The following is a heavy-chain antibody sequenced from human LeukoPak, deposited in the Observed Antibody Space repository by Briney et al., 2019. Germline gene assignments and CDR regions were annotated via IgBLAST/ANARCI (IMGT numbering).Heavy chain of an antibody. CDR1: GFTFSSYS. D-gene: IGHD1-26*01. V-gene: IGHV3-48*01. Sequence: GGSLRLSCAASGFTFSSYSMNWVRQAPGKGLEWVSYISSSSSTIYYADSVKGRFTISRDNAKNSLYLQMNSLRAEDTAVYYCARDQGWELLWADFDYWGQRTPVTVSS. CDR2: ISSSSSTI. J-gene: IGHJ4*02. CDR3: ARDQGWELLWADFDY.